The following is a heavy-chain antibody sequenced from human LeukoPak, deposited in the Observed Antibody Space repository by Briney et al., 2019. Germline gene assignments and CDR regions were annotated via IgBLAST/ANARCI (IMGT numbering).Heavy chain of an antibody. Sequence: ASVKVSCKGSGGTFSSYGISWVRQAPGQGLEWMGWISAYNGNTNYAQKLQGRVTMTTDTSTSTAYMELRSLRSDDTAVYYCARATSSWERGFDYWGQGTLVTVSS. CDR3: ARATSSWERGFDY. D-gene: IGHD6-13*01. V-gene: IGHV1-18*01. CDR1: GGTFSSYG. J-gene: IGHJ4*02. CDR2: ISAYNGNT.